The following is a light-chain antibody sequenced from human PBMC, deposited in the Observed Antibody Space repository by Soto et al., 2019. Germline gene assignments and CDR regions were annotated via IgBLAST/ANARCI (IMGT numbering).Light chain of an antibody. V-gene: IGLV2-8*01. CDR1: SSDVGGYNY. CDR3: SSYTGGKTLL. CDR2: EVT. J-gene: IGLJ2*01. Sequence: QSALTQPPSASGSPGQSVTISCTGTSSDVGGYNYVSWYQQHPGKAPKVMIYEVTKRPSGVPDRFSGSKSGNTASLTVSGLQAEDEAEYYCSSYTGGKTLLFGGGTKLTVL.